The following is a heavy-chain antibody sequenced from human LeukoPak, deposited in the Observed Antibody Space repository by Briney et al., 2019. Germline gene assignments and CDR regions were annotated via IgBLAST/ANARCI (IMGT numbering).Heavy chain of an antibody. Sequence: SETLSLTCTVSGGSISSSNYYWGWIRQPPGKGLEWIGSIYYSGSTYYNSSLKSRVTISVDTSKNQFSLKLSSVTAADTAVYYCARQYCSGGSCYSVRIYYYYGMDVWGQGTTVTVS. D-gene: IGHD2-15*01. CDR2: IYYSGST. CDR1: GGSISSSNYY. J-gene: IGHJ6*02. CDR3: ARQYCSGGSCYSVRIYYYYGMDV. V-gene: IGHV4-39*01.